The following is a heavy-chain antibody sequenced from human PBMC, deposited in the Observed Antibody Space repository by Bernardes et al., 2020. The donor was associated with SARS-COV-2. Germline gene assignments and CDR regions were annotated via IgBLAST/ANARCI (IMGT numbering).Heavy chain of an antibody. V-gene: IGHV3-74*01. Sequence: GGSLRLSCAGSGFTFSSYWMHWVRQVPGKGLEWVARINEHGSYRDYADSVEGRFTISRDNAKNTLYLQMNSLRPEDTAVYYCGRDLSGMADYWGTGTLVTVSS. J-gene: IGHJ4*02. CDR3: GRDLSGMADY. CDR2: INEHGSYR. D-gene: IGHD3-10*01. CDR1: GFTFSSYW.